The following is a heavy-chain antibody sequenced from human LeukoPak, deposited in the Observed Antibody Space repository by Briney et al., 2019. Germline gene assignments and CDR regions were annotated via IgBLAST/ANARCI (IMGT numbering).Heavy chain of an antibody. CDR3: ARDARIYYDFWSGRGAFDI. V-gene: IGHV7-4-1*02. Sequence: ASVKVSCKASGYTFTSYGISWVRQAPGQGLEWMGWINTNTGNPTYAQGFTGRFVFSLDTSVSTAYLQISSLKAEDTAVYYCARDARIYYDFWSGRGAFDIWGQGTMVTVSS. D-gene: IGHD3-3*01. CDR1: GYTFTSYG. J-gene: IGHJ3*02. CDR2: INTNTGNP.